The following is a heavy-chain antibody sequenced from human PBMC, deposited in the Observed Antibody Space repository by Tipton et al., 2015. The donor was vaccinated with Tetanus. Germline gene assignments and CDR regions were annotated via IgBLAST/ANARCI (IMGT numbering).Heavy chain of an antibody. J-gene: IGHJ4*02. D-gene: IGHD2-2*02. Sequence: LRLSCTVSGGSISSSSYYWSWIRQPPGKGLEWIGYIYYSGSTNYNPSLKSRVTISVDTSKNQFSLKLSSVTAADTAVYYCARVHCSSTSCYRYFDYWGQGTLVTVSS. CDR2: IYYSGST. CDR3: ARVHCSSTSCYRYFDY. V-gene: IGHV4-61*01. CDR1: GGSISSSSYY.